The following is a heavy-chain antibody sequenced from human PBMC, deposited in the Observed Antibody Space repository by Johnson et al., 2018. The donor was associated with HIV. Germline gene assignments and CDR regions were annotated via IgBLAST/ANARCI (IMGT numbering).Heavy chain of an antibody. CDR2: IYSGGST. V-gene: IGHV3-66*01. CDR1: GFSVSSNY. Sequence: VQLVESGGGVVPPGRSLRLSCAASGFSVSSNYMSWVRQAPGKGLEWVSVIYSGGSTYYADSVKGRFTISRDNSKNSLYLQMNSLRAEDTAVYYCARDPGFDDAFDIWGQGTMVTVSS. CDR3: ARDPGFDDAFDI. J-gene: IGHJ3*02.